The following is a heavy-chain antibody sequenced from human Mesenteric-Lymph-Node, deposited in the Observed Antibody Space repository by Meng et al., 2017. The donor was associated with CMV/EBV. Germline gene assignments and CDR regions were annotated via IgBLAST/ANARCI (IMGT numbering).Heavy chain of an antibody. CDR1: GFTFSSYG. Sequence: GGSLRLSCQVSGFTFSSYGMHWVRQAPGKGLEWVAFMRFGGNDEFYADSVRGRFTVSRDNSKKTLYLQMDSLRPEDTALYYCAKDYTNTWSNYFDHWGRGTLVTVSS. D-gene: IGHD6-13*01. CDR2: MRFGGNDE. V-gene: IGHV3-30*02. CDR3: AKDYTNTWSNYFDH. J-gene: IGHJ4*02.